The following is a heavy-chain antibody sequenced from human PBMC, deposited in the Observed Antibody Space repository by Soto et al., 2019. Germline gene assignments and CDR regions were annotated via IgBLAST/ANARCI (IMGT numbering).Heavy chain of an antibody. D-gene: IGHD2-21*01. J-gene: IGHJ4*02. CDR1: GFTFSSYG. V-gene: IGHV3-30*18. CDR3: AKDKVPVVVIAPFDY. Sequence: QVQLVESGGGVVQPGRSLRLSCAASGFTFSSYGMHWVRQAPGKGLEWVAVISYDGSNKYYADSVKGRFTVSRDNSKNTLYLQMNSLRAEDTAVYYCAKDKVPVVVIAPFDYWGQGTLVTVSS. CDR2: ISYDGSNK.